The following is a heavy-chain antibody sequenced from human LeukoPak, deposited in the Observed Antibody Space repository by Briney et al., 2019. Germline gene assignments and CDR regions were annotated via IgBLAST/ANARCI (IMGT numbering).Heavy chain of an antibody. CDR3: ASGGNLFDY. CDR2: IYSGSST. J-gene: IGHJ4*02. CDR1: GFTFSSYA. Sequence: GGSLRLSCAASGFTFSSYAMSWVRQAPGKGLEWVSVIYSGSSTYYADSVKGRFTISRDNSKNTLYLQMNSLRAEDTAVYYCASGGNLFDYWGQGTLVTVSS. D-gene: IGHD1-14*01. V-gene: IGHV3-66*01.